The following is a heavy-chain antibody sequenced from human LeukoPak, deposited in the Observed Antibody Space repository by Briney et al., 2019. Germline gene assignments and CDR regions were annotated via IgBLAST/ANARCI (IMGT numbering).Heavy chain of an antibody. V-gene: IGHV3-74*01. J-gene: IGHJ4*02. CDR3: ARDWFHAIDY. CDR1: GFTFSDTW. CDR2: IRSDGSDT. D-gene: IGHD2/OR15-2a*01. Sequence: GGSLRLSCAASGFTFSDTWMHWVRRAPGKGLVWVSRIRSDGSDTRYAESVKGRFTISRDNAKNTLYLQMNSLRAEDTAVYYCARDWFHAIDYWGQGTLVTVSS.